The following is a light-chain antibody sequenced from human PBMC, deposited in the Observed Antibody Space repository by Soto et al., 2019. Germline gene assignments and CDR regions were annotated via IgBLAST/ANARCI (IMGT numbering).Light chain of an antibody. J-gene: IGLJ2*01. CDR3: ATWDDSRVV. Sequence: QSVPTQPPSASGTPGQRVTISCSGSRSNIGSHYVYWYQELPGTAPKLLIYNNNQRPSGVPDRFSGSRSGTSASLAISGLRSEDEADYYCATWDDSRVVFGGGTKLTVL. CDR1: RSNIGSHY. V-gene: IGLV1-47*02. CDR2: NNN.